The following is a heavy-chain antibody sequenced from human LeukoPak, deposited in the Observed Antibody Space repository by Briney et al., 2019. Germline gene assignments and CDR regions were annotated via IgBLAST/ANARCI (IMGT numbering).Heavy chain of an antibody. CDR1: GGTFSSYA. J-gene: IGHJ4*02. CDR3: AADSRYSSGWYGVLTDY. D-gene: IGHD6-19*01. V-gene: IGHV1-69*04. Sequence: GASVKVSCKASGGTFSSYAISRVRQAPGQGLEWMGRIIPILGIANYAQKFQGRVTITADKSTSTAYMELSSLRSEDTAVYYCAADSRYSSGWYGVLTDYWGQGTLVTVSS. CDR2: IIPILGIA.